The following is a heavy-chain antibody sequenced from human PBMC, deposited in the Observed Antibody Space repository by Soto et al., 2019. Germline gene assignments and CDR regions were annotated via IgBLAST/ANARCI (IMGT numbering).Heavy chain of an antibody. V-gene: IGHV4-39*01. CDR3: ARTSHYYGSGSYYRKNPIDY. CDR1: GGSIGSSSYY. D-gene: IGHD3-10*01. J-gene: IGHJ4*02. CDR2: IYYSGST. Sequence: QLQLQESGPGLVKPSETLSLTCTVSGGSIGSSSYYWGWIRQPPGKGLEWIGSIYYSGSTYYNPSFKSRVTISVDTSKNQFSLKLSSVTAADTAVYYCARTSHYYGSGSYYRKNPIDYWGQGTLVTGSS.